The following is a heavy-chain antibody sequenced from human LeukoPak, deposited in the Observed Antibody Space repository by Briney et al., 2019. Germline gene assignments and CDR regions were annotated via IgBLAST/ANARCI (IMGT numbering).Heavy chain of an antibody. CDR3: ARKEAMDAFDI. J-gene: IGHJ3*02. Sequence: ASVKVSCKASGYTFTSYDINWVRQATGQGLEWMGWMNPNSGNTGYAQKFQGRVTMTRNTSISTAYMELRSLRSDDTAVYYCARKEAMDAFDIWGQGTMVTVSS. CDR1: GYTFTSYD. V-gene: IGHV1-8*01. CDR2: MNPNSGNT.